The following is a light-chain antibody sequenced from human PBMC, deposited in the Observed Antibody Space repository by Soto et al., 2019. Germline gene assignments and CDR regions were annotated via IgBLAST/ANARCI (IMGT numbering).Light chain of an antibody. J-gene: IGKJ4*01. V-gene: IGKV1-5*03. Sequence: DIQMTQSPSTLFASLGDRVTITCRASQSIRSWLAWYQQKPGKAPKLLIYKASSLESGVPSRFSGSGSGTEFTLTISSLQPDDFATYYCQQYNSYSLTFGGGTKVEIK. CDR2: KAS. CDR1: QSIRSW. CDR3: QQYNSYSLT.